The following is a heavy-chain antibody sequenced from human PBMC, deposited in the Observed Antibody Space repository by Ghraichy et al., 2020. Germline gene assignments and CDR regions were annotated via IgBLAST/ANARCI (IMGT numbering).Heavy chain of an antibody. D-gene: IGHD2-15*01. V-gene: IGHV1-18*01. CDR2: ISAYNGNT. CDR1: GYTFTSYG. Sequence: ASVKVSCKASGYTFTSYGISWVRQAPGQGLEWMGWISAYNGNTNYAQKLQGRVTMTTDTSTSTAYMELRSLRSDDTAVYYCARVLDCSGGSCYGDFDYWGQGTLVTVSS. CDR3: ARVLDCSGGSCYGDFDY. J-gene: IGHJ4*02.